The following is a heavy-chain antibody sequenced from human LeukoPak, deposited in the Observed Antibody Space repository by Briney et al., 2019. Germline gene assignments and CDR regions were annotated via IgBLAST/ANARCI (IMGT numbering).Heavy chain of an antibody. CDR3: ASDGHSTGSFDY. D-gene: IGHD6-19*01. CDR2: IKQDGSVI. CDR1: GFTFSRYW. Sequence: AGGSLRLSCAACGFTFSRYWMNWVRQAPGKGLEWVANIKQDGSVIYYVDSVKGRFTISRDNAKNSLYLQMNTLRAEDTAVYYCASDGHSTGSFDYWGQGTLVAVSS. J-gene: IGHJ4*02. V-gene: IGHV3-7*05.